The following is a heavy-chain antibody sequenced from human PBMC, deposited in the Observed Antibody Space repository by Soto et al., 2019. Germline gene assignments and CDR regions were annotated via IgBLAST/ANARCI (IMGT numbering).Heavy chain of an antibody. V-gene: IGHV1-2*02. Sequence: ASVKVSCKSSGYAFTGYYIHWVRQAPGQGLEWMGWINPNSGDTNYAQKFQGRVTMTRDTSFSTAYMELSSLRSDDTAVYYCATRYSYVHFWGEGTLVTVSS. CDR3: ATRYSYVHF. CDR1: GYAFTGYY. CDR2: INPNSGDT. J-gene: IGHJ4*02. D-gene: IGHD5-18*01.